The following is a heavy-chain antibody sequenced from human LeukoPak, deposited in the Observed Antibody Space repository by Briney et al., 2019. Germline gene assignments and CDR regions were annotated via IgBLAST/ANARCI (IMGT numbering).Heavy chain of an antibody. Sequence: KSSETLSLTCTVSGGSISSSSYYWGWIRQPPGKGLEWIGSIYYSGSTYYNPSLKSRVTISVDTSKNQFSLKLSSVTAADTAVYYCARDHPDGLGSDYWGQGTLVTVSS. D-gene: IGHD3/OR15-3a*01. J-gene: IGHJ4*02. CDR1: GGSISSSSYY. CDR3: ARDHPDGLGSDY. CDR2: IYYSGST. V-gene: IGHV4-39*07.